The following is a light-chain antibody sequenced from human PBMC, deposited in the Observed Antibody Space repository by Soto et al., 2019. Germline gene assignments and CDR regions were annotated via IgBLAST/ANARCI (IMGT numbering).Light chain of an antibody. CDR3: CSYAGSSTYV. CDR1: SSDVGSYNL. V-gene: IGLV2-23*01. Sequence: QSALTQPASVSGSPGQSITISCTGTSSDVGSYNLVSWYQQCPGKAPKLMIYEGSKRPSGVSNRFSGSKSGNTASLTVSGLQAEDETDYYCCSYAGSSTYVFGTGTKLTVL. J-gene: IGLJ1*01. CDR2: EGS.